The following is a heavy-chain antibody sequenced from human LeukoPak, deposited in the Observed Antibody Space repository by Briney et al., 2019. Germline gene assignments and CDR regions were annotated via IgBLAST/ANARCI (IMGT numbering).Heavy chain of an antibody. CDR1: GFIFSDYY. CDR3: ARDRTCDY. V-gene: IGHV3-11*01. Sequence: GALRLSCAASGFIFSDYYMGWVRQAPGKGLEWVSYISNKGSSSTTYYADSVKGRFTISRDDAQNSLYLQMNSLRAEDTAVYYCARDRTCDYWGQGTLVTVSS. CDR2: ISNKGSSSTT. J-gene: IGHJ4*02.